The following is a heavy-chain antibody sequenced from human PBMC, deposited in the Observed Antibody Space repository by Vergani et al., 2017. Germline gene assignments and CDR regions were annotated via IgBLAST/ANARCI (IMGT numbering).Heavy chain of an antibody. CDR3: ASPRGIWFGELPPYYYYGMDV. V-gene: IGHV1-46*03. J-gene: IGHJ6*02. Sequence: QVQLVQSGAEVKKPGASVKVSCKASGYTFTSYYMHWVRQAPGQGLEWMGIINPSGGSTSYAQKFQGRVTMTRDTSTSTVYMELSSLRSEDTAVYYCASPRGIWFGELPPYYYYGMDVWGQGTTVTVSS. CDR2: INPSGGST. D-gene: IGHD3-10*01. CDR1: GYTFTSYY.